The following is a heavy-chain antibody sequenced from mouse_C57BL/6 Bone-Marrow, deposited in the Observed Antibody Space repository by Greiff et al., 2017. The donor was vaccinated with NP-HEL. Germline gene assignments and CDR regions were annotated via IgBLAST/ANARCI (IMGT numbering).Heavy chain of an antibody. CDR2: ISSGGSYT. CDR1: GFTFNSYG. CDR3: GRRGLICYAMDY. Sequence: EVQGVESGGDLVKPGGSLKLSCAASGFTFNSYGMSWVRQTPDKTLEWVATISSGGSYTYYPDSVKGRFPISRDNAKNTLYVHMSSLKSGDTALYYCGRRGLICYAMDYGGEGTSVT. J-gene: IGHJ4*01. D-gene: IGHD3-1*01. V-gene: IGHV5-6*01.